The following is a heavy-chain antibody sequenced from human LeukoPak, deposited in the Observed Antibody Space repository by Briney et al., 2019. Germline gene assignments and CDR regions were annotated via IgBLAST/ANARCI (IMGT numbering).Heavy chain of an antibody. CDR3: ARVSYYYGLIPPPTGMDV. J-gene: IGHJ6*03. Sequence: ETLSLTCAVYGGSFSGYYWSWVRQAPGKGLEWVANIKQDGSEKYYVDSVKGRFTISRDNAKNSLYLQMNGLRAEDTAVYYCARVSYYYGLIPPPTGMDVWGKGTTVTVSS. V-gene: IGHV3-7*01. D-gene: IGHD3-10*01. CDR1: GGSFSGYY. CDR2: IKQDGSEK.